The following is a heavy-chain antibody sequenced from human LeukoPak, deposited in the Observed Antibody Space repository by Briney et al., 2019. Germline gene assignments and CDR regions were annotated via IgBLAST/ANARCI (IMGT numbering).Heavy chain of an antibody. V-gene: IGHV4-34*01. J-gene: IGHJ6*03. CDR1: GGSFSGYY. CDR2: INHSGGT. CDR3: ARGGYYYYMDV. Sequence: PSETLSLTCAVYGGSFSGYYWSWIRQPPGKGLEWIGEINHSGGTNYNPSLKSQVTISVDTSKNQFSLKLSSVTAADTAVYYCARGGYYYYMDVWGKGTTVTISS.